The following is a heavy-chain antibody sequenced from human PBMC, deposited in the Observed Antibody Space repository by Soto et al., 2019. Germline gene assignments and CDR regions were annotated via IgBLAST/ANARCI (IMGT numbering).Heavy chain of an antibody. CDR3: AKDYYDSSGYYAIDY. J-gene: IGHJ4*02. V-gene: IGHV3-30*18. CDR2: ISYDGSNK. CDR1: GFTFSSYG. D-gene: IGHD3-22*01. Sequence: GGSLRLSCAASGFTFSSYGMHWVRQAPDKGLEWVAVISYDGSNKYYADSVKGRFTISRDNSKNTLYLQMNSLRAEDTAVYYCAKDYYDSSGYYAIDYWGQGTLVTVS.